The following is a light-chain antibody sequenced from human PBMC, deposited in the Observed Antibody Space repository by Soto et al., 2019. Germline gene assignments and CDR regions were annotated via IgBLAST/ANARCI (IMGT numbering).Light chain of an antibody. CDR1: SSNIGAHYD. J-gene: IGLJ2*01. V-gene: IGLV1-40*01. CDR3: QSYDSSLSGSI. CDR2: GNS. Sequence: QPVLTQPPSVSGAPGQRVTISCTGSSSNIGAHYDVHWYQHLPGTAPKLLIFGNSHRPSGVPDRFSGSKSGTSASLAITGLQAEDEADYYCQSYDSSLSGSIFGGGTKVTVL.